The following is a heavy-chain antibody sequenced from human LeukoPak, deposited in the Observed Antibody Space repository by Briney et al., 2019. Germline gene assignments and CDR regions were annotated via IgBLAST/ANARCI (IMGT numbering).Heavy chain of an antibody. Sequence: SETLSLTCTVSGGSISSYYWSWIRQPPGKGLEWIGYVYYTGSTNHNPSLRSRVTISVDTSNNQFSLKMRSVTAADTAVYYCARARIAVSYFDYWGQGALVTISS. CDR2: VYYTGST. J-gene: IGHJ4*02. CDR3: ARARIAVSYFDY. CDR1: GGSISSYY. V-gene: IGHV4-59*01. D-gene: IGHD6-6*01.